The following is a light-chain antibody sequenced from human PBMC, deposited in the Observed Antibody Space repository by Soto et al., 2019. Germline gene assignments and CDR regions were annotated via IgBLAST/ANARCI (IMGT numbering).Light chain of an antibody. Sequence: QSALTQPASVSGSPGQSITISCTGTSSDVGGYNYVSWYQQHPGKAPKLMIYEVSNRPSGVSNRFSGSKSGNTASLPISGPDAEGEADYYSSSYTSSSSVVFGGGTQLTVL. J-gene: IGLJ3*02. CDR3: SSYTSSSSVV. CDR2: EVS. V-gene: IGLV2-14*01. CDR1: SSDVGGYNY.